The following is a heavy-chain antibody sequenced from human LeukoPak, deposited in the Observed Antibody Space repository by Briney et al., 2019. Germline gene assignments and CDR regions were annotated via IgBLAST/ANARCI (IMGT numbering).Heavy chain of an antibody. CDR3: ASHSSSWYNQWVTFDY. D-gene: IGHD6-13*01. V-gene: IGHV1-69*13. CDR2: IIPIFGTA. J-gene: IGHJ4*02. CDR1: GGTFSSYA. Sequence: SVKVSCKASGGTFSSYAISWVRQAPGQGLEWMGGIIPIFGTANYARKFQGRVTITADESTSTAYMELSSLRSEDTAVYYCASHSSSWYNQWVTFDYWGQGTLVSVSS.